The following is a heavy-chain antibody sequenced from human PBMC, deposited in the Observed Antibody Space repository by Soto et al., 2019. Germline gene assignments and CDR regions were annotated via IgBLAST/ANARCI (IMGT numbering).Heavy chain of an antibody. J-gene: IGHJ3*02. V-gene: IGHV4-30-4*01. CDR2: IYYSGST. D-gene: IGHD2-2*01. CDR1: GGSISSGDYY. Sequence: PLETLSLTCTVSGGSISSGDYYWSWIRQPPGKGLEWIGYIYYSGSTYYNPSLKSRVTISVDTSKNQFSLKLSSVTAADTAVYYCARVPATAKGAAFDIWGQGTMVTVSS. CDR3: ARVPATAKGAAFDI.